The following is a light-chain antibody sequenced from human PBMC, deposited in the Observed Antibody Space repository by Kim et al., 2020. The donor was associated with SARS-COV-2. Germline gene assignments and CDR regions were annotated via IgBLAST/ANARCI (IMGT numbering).Light chain of an antibody. Sequence: GQSSTISCTGTSSDVGGYNYVSCYQQHTGKAPKLMIYDVSKRPSGVSNRFSGSKSGNTASLTISGLQAEDEADYYCCSYTSSSTWLFGGGTQLTVL. CDR1: SSDVGGYNY. V-gene: IGLV2-14*04. J-gene: IGLJ3*02. CDR2: DVS. CDR3: CSYTSSSTWL.